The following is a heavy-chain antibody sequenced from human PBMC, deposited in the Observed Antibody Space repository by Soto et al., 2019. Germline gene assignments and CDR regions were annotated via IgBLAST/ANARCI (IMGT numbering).Heavy chain of an antibody. CDR1: GYTFTYYY. CDR2: INPSGGST. J-gene: IGHJ4*02. V-gene: IGHV1-46*01. D-gene: IGHD3-22*01. CDR3: ARDQSYYYDSSGYIDY. Sequence: ASVKVSCKASGYTFTYYYMHWVRQAPGQGLEWMGIINPSGGSTSYAQKFQGRVTMTRDTSTSTVYMELSSLRSEDTAVYYCARDQSYYYDSSGYIDYWGQGTLVTVSS.